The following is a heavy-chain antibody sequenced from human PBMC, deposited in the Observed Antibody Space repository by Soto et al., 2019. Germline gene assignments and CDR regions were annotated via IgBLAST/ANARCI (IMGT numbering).Heavy chain of an antibody. J-gene: IGHJ6*03. V-gene: IGHV4-34*01. Sequence: SETLSLTCAVYGGSFSGYYWSWIRQPPGKGLEWIGEINHSGSTNYNPSLKSRVTISVDTSKNQFSLKLSSVTAADTAVYYCARGPLEVAAAAQYYYYYMDVWGKGTTVTVSS. CDR3: ARGPLEVAAAAQYYYYYMDV. CDR1: GGSFSGYY. D-gene: IGHD6-13*01. CDR2: INHSGST.